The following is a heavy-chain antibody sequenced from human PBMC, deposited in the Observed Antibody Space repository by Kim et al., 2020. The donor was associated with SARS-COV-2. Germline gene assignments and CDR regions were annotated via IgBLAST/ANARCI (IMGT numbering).Heavy chain of an antibody. CDR3: AKLPCRDGYKFFCGMDV. V-gene: IGHV3-23*01. Sequence: VKGRFTIARDNSKNTLYLQMNSLRAEDTAVYYCAKLPCRDGYKFFCGMDVWGQGTTVTVSS. J-gene: IGHJ6*02. D-gene: IGHD5-12*01.